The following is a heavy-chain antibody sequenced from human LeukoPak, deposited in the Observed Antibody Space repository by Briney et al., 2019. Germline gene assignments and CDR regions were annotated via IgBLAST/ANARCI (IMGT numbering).Heavy chain of an antibody. CDR2: ISWNSGSI. V-gene: IGHV3-9*01. CDR3: AAGLSV. Sequence: GGSLRLSCAASGFTFDDYAMHWVRQAPGKGLEWVSGISWNSGSIGYADSVKGRFTISRDNAKNSLYLQMNSLRAEDTALYYCAAGLSVWGQGTLDTVSS. CDR1: GFTFDDYA. J-gene: IGHJ4*02. D-gene: IGHD2/OR15-2a*01.